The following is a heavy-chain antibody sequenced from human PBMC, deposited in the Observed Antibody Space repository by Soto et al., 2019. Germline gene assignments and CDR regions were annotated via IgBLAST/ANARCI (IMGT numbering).Heavy chain of an antibody. CDR2: IIPIFGTA. Sequence: QVQLVQSGAEVKKPGSSVKVSCKASGVTFSSYAISWVRQAPGQGLEWMGGIIPIFGTANYAQKFQGRVTITADESTSTAYMELSSLRSEDTAVYYCARESRYCSGGSCYFLPGIDYWGQGTLVTVCS. V-gene: IGHV1-69*12. J-gene: IGHJ4*02. CDR1: GVTFSSYA. D-gene: IGHD2-15*01. CDR3: ARESRYCSGGSCYFLPGIDY.